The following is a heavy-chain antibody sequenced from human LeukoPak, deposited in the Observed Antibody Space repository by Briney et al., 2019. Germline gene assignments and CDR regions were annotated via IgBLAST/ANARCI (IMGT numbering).Heavy chain of an antibody. CDR3: ARARVPGELNY. D-gene: IGHD3-10*01. CDR2: ISGSGGAT. Sequence: GGSLRLSCAASGFAFSNYAMSWVRQAPGKGLEWVSGISGSGGATYYADSVKGRFTISRDNPKNTLYLQMNTLRAEDTAVYYCARARVPGELNYWGQGTLVTVSS. V-gene: IGHV3-23*01. CDR1: GFAFSNYA. J-gene: IGHJ4*02.